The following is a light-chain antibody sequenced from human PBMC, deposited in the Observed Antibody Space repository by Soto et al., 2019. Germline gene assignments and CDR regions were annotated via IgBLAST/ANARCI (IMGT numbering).Light chain of an antibody. CDR3: TSKTSTSPYV. CDR1: SSDVGGYNY. J-gene: IGLJ1*01. Sequence: QSALTQPASVSGSPGQSITISCTGTSSDVGGYNYVSWYQQHPGKAPKLMIYEVSNRPSGVSNRFSGSKSGNTASLTISGLQAEDEADYYCTSKTSTSPYVFGTGTKVTVL. V-gene: IGLV2-14*01. CDR2: EVS.